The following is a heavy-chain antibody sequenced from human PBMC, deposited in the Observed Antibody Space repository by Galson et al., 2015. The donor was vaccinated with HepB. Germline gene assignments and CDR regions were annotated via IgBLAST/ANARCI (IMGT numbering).Heavy chain of an antibody. V-gene: IGHV4-39*01. CDR3: ARITGNYGDRHYYFDY. D-gene: IGHD1-20*01. Sequence: ETLSLTCTVSGDSITSSSFYWGWIRQPPGKGLEWLGSIYYAGSTFYNPSLKSRVTLSVDRSKNQFFLKLRSVTAADTAVYYCARITGNYGDRHYYFDYWGQGTLVTVSS. J-gene: IGHJ4*02. CDR2: IYYAGST. CDR1: GDSITSSSFY.